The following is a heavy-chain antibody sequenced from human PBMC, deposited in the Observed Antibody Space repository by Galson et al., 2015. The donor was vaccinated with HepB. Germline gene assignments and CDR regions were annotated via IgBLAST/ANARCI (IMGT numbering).Heavy chain of an antibody. Sequence: CAISGDSVSRNDAAWNWIRQSPSSGLEWLGRTYYRSKWYNDYAVSVKSRITINPDTSKNQFSLQLNSVTPEDTAVYYCAREGYYFDYWGQGTLVTVSS. CDR1: GDSVSRNDAA. CDR3: AREGYYFDY. V-gene: IGHV6-1*01. J-gene: IGHJ4*02. CDR2: TYYRSKWYN.